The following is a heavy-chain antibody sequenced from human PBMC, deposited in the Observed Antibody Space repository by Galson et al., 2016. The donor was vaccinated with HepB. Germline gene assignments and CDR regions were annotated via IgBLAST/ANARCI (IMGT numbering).Heavy chain of an antibody. Sequence: SLRLSCAASGFTFSDSAMNWVRQAPGKGLEWVSAIGATNGNTYYVDSVKGRFTISRDNSKNTLDLQMNSLRAEDTAVYYCAKERSSYFDYWGQGTLVTVSS. V-gene: IGHV3-23*01. CDR1: GFTFSDSA. CDR2: IGATNGNT. CDR3: AKERSSYFDY. J-gene: IGHJ4*02.